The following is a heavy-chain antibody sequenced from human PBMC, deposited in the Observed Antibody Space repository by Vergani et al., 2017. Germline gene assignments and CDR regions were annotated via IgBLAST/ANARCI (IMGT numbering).Heavy chain of an antibody. J-gene: IGHJ4*02. CDR3: ARIRTTTLRDY. V-gene: IGHV4-39*01. CDR1: GGSISSSSYY. D-gene: IGHD4-17*01. CDR2: IYYSGST. Sequence: QVQLQESGPGLVKPSETLSLTCTVSGGSISSSSYYWGWIRQPPGKGLEWIGSIYYSGSTYYNPSLKSRVTISVDTSKNQFSLKLSSVTAADTAVYYCARIRTTTLRDYWGQGTLVTVSS.